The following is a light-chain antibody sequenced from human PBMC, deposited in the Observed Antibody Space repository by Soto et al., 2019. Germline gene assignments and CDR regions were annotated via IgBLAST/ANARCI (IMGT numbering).Light chain of an antibody. Sequence: ERVMTQSPATLSVSPGERATLSCRASQSVCTNLAWYQQRPGQAPRLLIYGASTRATGIPARFSGSGSGTEFTLTISSLQSEDFALYYCQPYNKWPLFTFGPGTRVDIK. CDR3: QPYNKWPLFT. CDR1: QSVCTN. CDR2: GAS. J-gene: IGKJ3*01. V-gene: IGKV3-15*01.